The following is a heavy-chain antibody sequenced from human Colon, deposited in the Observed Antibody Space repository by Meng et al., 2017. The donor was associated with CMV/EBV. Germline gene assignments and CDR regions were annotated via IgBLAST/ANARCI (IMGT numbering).Heavy chain of an antibody. J-gene: IGHJ4*02. CDR3: ARDGIRGVFFFDY. CDR2: IDANSGGT. Sequence: QGELVHVGARVEGPRAQGKVRGKASGFTFTGHYMHWVRQAPGQGLEWMGWIDANSGGTNYAQKFQGRLTMTRDTSISTVYMELNRLRSDDTAVYFCARDGIRGVFFFDYWGQGTLVTVSS. V-gene: IGHV1-2*02. D-gene: IGHD1-14*01. CDR1: GFTFTGHY.